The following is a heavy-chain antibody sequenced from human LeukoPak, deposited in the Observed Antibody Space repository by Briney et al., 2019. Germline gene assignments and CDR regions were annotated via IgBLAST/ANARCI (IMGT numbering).Heavy chain of an antibody. J-gene: IGHJ4*02. CDR2: IYYSGST. D-gene: IGHD5-24*01. V-gene: IGHV4-59*08. Sequence: PSETLSLTCTVSGASISSYYWSWIRQPPGKGLEWIGYIYYSGSTNYNPSLKSRVTISVDTSKNQFSLKLSSETAADTAVYYCARRNGCNSDYWGQGTLVTVSS. CDR1: GASISSYY. CDR3: ARRNGCNSDY.